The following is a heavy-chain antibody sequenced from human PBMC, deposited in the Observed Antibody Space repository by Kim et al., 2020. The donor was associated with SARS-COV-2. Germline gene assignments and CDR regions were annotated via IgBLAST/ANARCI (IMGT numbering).Heavy chain of an antibody. V-gene: IGHV3-30-3*01. J-gene: IGHJ4*02. Sequence: GSNTYYADSVKGRFTISRDNSKNTLYLQMNSLRAEDTAVYYCARDSSPIWGQGTLVTVSS. CDR2: GSNT. CDR3: ARDSSPI.